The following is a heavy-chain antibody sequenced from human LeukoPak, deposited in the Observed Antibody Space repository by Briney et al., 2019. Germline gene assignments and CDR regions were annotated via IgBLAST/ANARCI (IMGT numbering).Heavy chain of an antibody. CDR2: IKPNSGGT. CDR1: GYTFTGCY. D-gene: IGHD6-13*01. J-gene: IGHJ1*01. V-gene: IGHV1-2*02. CDR3: ARGGNMGQQLAHEH. Sequence: ASVKVSCKAHGYTFTGCYMHWVRQAPGQGPEWMGWIKPNSGGTNYAQKFQGRVTMTRDTSIDTAYMELDRLRSDDTAMYYCARGGNMGQQLAHEHWGQGTLVTVSS.